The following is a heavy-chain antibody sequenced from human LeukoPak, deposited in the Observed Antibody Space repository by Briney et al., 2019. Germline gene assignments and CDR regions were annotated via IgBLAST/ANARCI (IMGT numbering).Heavy chain of an antibody. CDR2: IYYSGST. Sequence: SETLSLTCTVSGGSISSSSYYWGWIRQPPGKGLEWIGGIYYSGSTYYNPSLKSRVTISVDTSKNQFSLRLSSVTAADTAVYYCASRYCSGGSCYPFDYWGQGTLVTVSS. J-gene: IGHJ4*02. CDR1: GGSISSSSYY. V-gene: IGHV4-39*01. D-gene: IGHD2-15*01. CDR3: ASRYCSGGSCYPFDY.